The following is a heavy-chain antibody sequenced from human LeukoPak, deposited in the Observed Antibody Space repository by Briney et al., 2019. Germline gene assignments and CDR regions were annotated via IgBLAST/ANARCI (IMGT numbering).Heavy chain of an antibody. V-gene: IGHV5-51*01. CDR1: GCTFTKDW. D-gene: IGHD2/OR15-2a*01. Sequence: GESLKISCKGSGCTFTKDWIGWVRQTPDKGLEWMAMIYPGDSDIIYSPSFQGQVSISVDKSISTAYLQWSSLKASDTAMYYCVTGWRGDFYGPAHNWGQGTLVTVSA. CDR2: IYPGDSDI. J-gene: IGHJ4*02. CDR3: VTGWRGDFYGPAHN.